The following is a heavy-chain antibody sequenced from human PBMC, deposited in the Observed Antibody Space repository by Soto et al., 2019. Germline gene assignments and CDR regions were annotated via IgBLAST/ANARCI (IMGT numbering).Heavy chain of an antibody. V-gene: IGHV4-30-2*01. CDR2: IYHGST. CDR3: ARITYCGGDCYRGFDP. Sequence: QLQLQESGSGLVKPSQTLSLTCTVSGGSISSGGYSWSWIRQPPGKALEWIGYIYHGSTYYNPSLKSRVTISVDRSKNQFSLKLSSVTAADTAVYYCARITYCGGDCYRGFDPWGQGTLVTVSS. CDR1: GGSISSGGYS. J-gene: IGHJ5*02. D-gene: IGHD2-21*02.